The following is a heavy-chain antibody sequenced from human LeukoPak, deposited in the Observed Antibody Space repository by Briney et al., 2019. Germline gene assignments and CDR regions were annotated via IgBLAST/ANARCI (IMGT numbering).Heavy chain of an antibody. D-gene: IGHD4-17*01. J-gene: IGHJ5*02. Sequence: GGSLRLSCAASGFSVSTNFMMNWVRQAPGKGLEWVSVIYSGGSTYYADSVKGRFSISRDNSKDTLYLQMNGLRAEDTAVYYCARGVTDYADHNWLDPWGQGTLVTVSS. CDR2: IYSGGST. CDR1: GFSVSTNF. V-gene: IGHV3-53*01. CDR3: ARGVTDYADHNWLDP.